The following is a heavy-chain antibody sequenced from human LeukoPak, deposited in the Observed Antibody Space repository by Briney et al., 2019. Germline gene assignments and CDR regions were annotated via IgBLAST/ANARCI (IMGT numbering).Heavy chain of an antibody. D-gene: IGHD2-2*02. CDR2: ISSSSSYI. V-gene: IGHV3-21*01. CDR1: GFTFSSYS. Sequence: GGSLRLSCAASGFTFSSYSMNWVRQAPGKGLEWVSSISSSSSYIYYADSVKGRFTISRDNAKNSLYLQMNSLRAEDTAVYYCARGVSPGYCSSTSCYISAYFDYWGQGTLVTVSS. CDR3: ARGVSPGYCSSTSCYISAYFDY. J-gene: IGHJ4*02.